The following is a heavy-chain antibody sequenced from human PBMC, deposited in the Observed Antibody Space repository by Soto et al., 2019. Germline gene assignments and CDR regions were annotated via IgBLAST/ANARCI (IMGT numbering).Heavy chain of an antibody. CDR1: GGSISSYY. CDR2: IYYSGST. V-gene: IGHV4-59*01. Sequence: PSETLSLTCTVSGGSISSYYWSWIRQPPGKGLEWIGYIYYSGSTNYNPSLKSRVTISVDTSKNQFSLKLSSVTAADTAVYYCARLSIGGYSYPGPMDVWGKGTTVTVS. D-gene: IGHD5-18*01. J-gene: IGHJ6*03. CDR3: ARLSIGGYSYPGPMDV.